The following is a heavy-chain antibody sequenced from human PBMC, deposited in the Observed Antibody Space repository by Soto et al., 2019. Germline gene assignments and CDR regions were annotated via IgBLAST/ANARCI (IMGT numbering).Heavy chain of an antibody. J-gene: IGHJ4*02. Sequence: QVQLQQWGAGLLKPSETLSLTCAVYGGSFSDFYWTWIRQPPGKGLEWIGQINHRGSTSYNPSLKSRVTISGDTSKNQFSLKLSSVTAADTAVYYCVRGTSVVTPSLDYWGQGTLVTISS. CDR2: INHRGST. D-gene: IGHD2-21*02. CDR3: VRGTSVVTPSLDY. CDR1: GGSFSDFY. V-gene: IGHV4-34*01.